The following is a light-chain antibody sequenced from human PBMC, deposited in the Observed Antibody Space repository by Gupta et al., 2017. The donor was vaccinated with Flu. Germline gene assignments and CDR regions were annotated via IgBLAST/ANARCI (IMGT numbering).Light chain of an antibody. CDR1: QSINTY. CDR3: QQSYNAPLG. CDR2: AAS. V-gene: IGKV1-39*01. J-gene: IGKJ4*01. Sequence: DIQMTQSPSSLSASAGDRVTITCRASQSINTYLNWYQQKPGKAPKLLIYAASSLQSGIPSRFSGSGTGTDFTLTISSLQPEDVATYYCQQSYNAPLGFGGGTKVEIK.